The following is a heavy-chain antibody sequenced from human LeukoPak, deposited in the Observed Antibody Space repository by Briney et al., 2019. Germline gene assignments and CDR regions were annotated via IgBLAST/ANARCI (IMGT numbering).Heavy chain of an antibody. V-gene: IGHV1-69*04. D-gene: IGHD5-18*01. CDR2: IIPILGIA. J-gene: IGHJ6*04. CDR3: ARDGRGYSYVARV. Sequence: ASVKVSCKASGGTFSSYTISWVRQAPGQGLEWMGRIIPILGIANYAQKFQGRVTITADKSTSTAYMELSSLRSEDTAVYYCARDGRGYSYVARVWGKGTTVTVSS. CDR1: GGTFSSYT.